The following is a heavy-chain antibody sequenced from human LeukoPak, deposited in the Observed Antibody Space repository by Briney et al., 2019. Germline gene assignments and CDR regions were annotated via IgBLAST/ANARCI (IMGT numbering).Heavy chain of an antibody. Sequence: PSETLSLTCTVSGSSISSYYWSWIRQPPGKGLEWIGYIYYSGSTNYNPSLKSRVTISVDTSKNQFSLKLSSVTAADTAVYYCARGQQLIFSPYYYYYYMDVWGKGTTVTISS. CDR1: GSSISSYY. CDR3: ARGQQLIFSPYYYYYYMDV. V-gene: IGHV4-59*01. J-gene: IGHJ6*03. D-gene: IGHD6-13*01. CDR2: IYYSGST.